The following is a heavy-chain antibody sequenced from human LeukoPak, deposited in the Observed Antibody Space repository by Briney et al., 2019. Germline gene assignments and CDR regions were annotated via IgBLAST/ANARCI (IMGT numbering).Heavy chain of an antibody. Sequence: ASVKVSCKASGYTFTSYYMNWVRQAPGQGLEWMGIINPSGGSTSYAQKFQGRVTMTRDTSTSTVYMELSSLRSEDTAVYYCASSSSSWQLYFDYWGQGTLVTVSS. V-gene: IGHV1-46*01. D-gene: IGHD6-13*01. CDR2: INPSGGST. CDR1: GYTFTSYY. J-gene: IGHJ4*02. CDR3: ASSSSSWQLYFDY.